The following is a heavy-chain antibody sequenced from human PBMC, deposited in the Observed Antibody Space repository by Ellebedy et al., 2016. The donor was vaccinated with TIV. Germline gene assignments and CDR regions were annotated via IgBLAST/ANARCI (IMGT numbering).Heavy chain of an antibody. Sequence: HTAGSLRLSXAAYAFTYRHYWMSWVRHTPGRGLEWVSRISDDGSNTHYADSVRGRFTISRDNAKNTLFLQMRSLRADDTAVYFCAREPYYPYYFDYWGQGTLVSVSS. CDR3: AREPYYPYYFDY. V-gene: IGHV3-74*01. CDR2: ISDDGSNT. CDR1: AFTYRHYW. J-gene: IGHJ4*02. D-gene: IGHD3-22*01.